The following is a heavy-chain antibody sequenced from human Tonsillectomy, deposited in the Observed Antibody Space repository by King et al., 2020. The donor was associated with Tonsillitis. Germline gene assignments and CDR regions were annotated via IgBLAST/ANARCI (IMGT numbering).Heavy chain of an antibody. V-gene: IGHV4-38-2*01. D-gene: IGHD3-10*01. CDR1: DYSISSGYY. CDR3: ARVEGIISGPVDY. Sequence: QLQESGPGLVKPSETLSLTCAVSDYSISSGYYWGWIRQPPGKGLEWIGSIYQSGNTYYNPSLKSRVTISVDTSKNQFSLKVSSVTAADTAVYYCARVEGIISGPVDYWGPGTLVTVSS. J-gene: IGHJ4*02. CDR2: IYQSGNT.